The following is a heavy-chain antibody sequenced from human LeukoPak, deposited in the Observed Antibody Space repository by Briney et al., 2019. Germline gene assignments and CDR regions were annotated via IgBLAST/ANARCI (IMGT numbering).Heavy chain of an antibody. V-gene: IGHV4-34*01. CDR1: GVSFSGYY. CDR2: INHSGST. D-gene: IGHD6-6*01. CDR3: ARGRRLGIAARPRGWFNP. J-gene: IGHJ5*02. Sequence: PSETLSLTCAVYGVSFSGYYWSWIRQPPGKGLERIGEINHSGSTNYNPSLKSRVTISVDTSKNQFSLKLSSVTAADTAVYYCARGRRLGIAARPRGWFNPWGQGTLVTVSS.